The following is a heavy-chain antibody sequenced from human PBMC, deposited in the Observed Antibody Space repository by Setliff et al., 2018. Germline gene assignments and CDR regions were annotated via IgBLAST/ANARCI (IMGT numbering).Heavy chain of an antibody. CDR3: VREGVHSRSSTDYRYYMDV. Sequence: GASVKVSCKASGGTFSSYPFSWVRQAPGQGLEWMGGIIPIFGTANYAQKFQGRVTITTDESTSTAYMQLSSLGSEDTAVYYCVREGVHSRSSTDYRYYMDVWGKGTTVTVSS. D-gene: IGHD6-6*01. CDR2: IIPIFGTA. CDR1: GGTFSSYP. J-gene: IGHJ6*03. V-gene: IGHV1-69*05.